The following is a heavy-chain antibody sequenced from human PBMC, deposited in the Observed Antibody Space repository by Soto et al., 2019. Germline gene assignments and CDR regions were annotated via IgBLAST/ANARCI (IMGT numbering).Heavy chain of an antibody. CDR1: GLTGSSNY. CDR2: IYSGGST. V-gene: IGHV3-53*01. D-gene: IGHD5-18*01. CDR3: ASLTWIQLWATFDY. J-gene: IGHJ4*02. Sequence: VGSLRLSWAASGLTGSSNYMSWVRQAPGKGLEWVSVIYSGGSTYYADSVKGRFTISRDNSKNTLYLQMNSLRAEDTAVYYCASLTWIQLWATFDYWGQGTLVTVSS.